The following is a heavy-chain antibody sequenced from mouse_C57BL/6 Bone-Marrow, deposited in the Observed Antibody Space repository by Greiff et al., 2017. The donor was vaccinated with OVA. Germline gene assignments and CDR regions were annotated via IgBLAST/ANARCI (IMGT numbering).Heavy chain of an antibody. CDR1: GYAFSSSW. CDR3: ARWGDGYSFDY. V-gene: IGHV1-82*01. Sequence: VKLMESGPELVKPGASVKISCKASGYAFSSSWMNWVKQRPGKGLEWIGRIYPGDGDTNYNGKFKGKATLTADKSSSTAYMQLSSLTSEDSAVYFCARWGDGYSFDYWGQGTTLTVSS. CDR2: IYPGDGDT. D-gene: IGHD2-3*01. J-gene: IGHJ2*01.